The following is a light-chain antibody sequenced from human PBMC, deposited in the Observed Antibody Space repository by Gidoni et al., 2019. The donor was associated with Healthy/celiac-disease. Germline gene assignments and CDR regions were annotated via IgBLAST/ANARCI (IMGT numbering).Light chain of an antibody. V-gene: IGKV3-11*01. Sequence: IVFTQSPATLSLSPGERATLSCRASQRVSSYLAWYQQKPGQAPRLLIYDASNRATGIPARFSGSGSGTDFTLTISSLEPEDFAVYYCQQRSNWPGTFGQGTKVEIK. CDR1: QRVSSY. J-gene: IGKJ1*01. CDR2: DAS. CDR3: QQRSNWPGT.